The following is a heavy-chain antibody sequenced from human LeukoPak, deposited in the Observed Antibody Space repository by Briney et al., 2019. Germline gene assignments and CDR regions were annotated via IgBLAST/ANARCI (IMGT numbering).Heavy chain of an antibody. D-gene: IGHD6-25*01. CDR1: GASRSSGGYY. V-gene: IGHV4-31*03. Sequence: SETLSLTCPVSGASRSSGGYYWTWIRQLPGKGLEWIGYIYYTGSTNYNPSLKSRFTSSLDTSENQFSLKLTSVTAADTAIYYCARGRAAPNYYYGVDVWGQGTTVTVSS. CDR2: IYYTGST. J-gene: IGHJ6*02. CDR3: ARGRAAPNYYYGVDV.